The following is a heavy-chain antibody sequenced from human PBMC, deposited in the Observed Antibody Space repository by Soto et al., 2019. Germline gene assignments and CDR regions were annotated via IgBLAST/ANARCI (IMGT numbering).Heavy chain of an antibody. Sequence: GESLKISCKGSGYSFTSYWIGWVRQMPGKGLEWMGIIYPGDSDTRYSPSFQGQVTISADKSISTAYLQWSSLKASDTAIYYCARPAAAAKYYYVVDVWGQGPRAT. CDR2: IYPGDSDT. D-gene: IGHD6-13*01. CDR1: GYSFTSYW. V-gene: IGHV5-51*01. J-gene: IGHJ6*02. CDR3: ARPAAAAKYYYVVDV.